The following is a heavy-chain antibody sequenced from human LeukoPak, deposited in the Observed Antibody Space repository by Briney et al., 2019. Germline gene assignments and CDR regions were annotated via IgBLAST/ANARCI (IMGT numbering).Heavy chain of an antibody. CDR2: ISSSGSII. Sequence: GGSLRLSCASSGFAFRDYEMNWVRQAPGKGLEWVSYISSSGSIIYYADSVKGRFTISRDNAKNSLYLQMNSLRVEDTAVYYCARDRGLIAVTAPGLDSWGQGTLVTVSS. D-gene: IGHD6-19*01. V-gene: IGHV3-48*03. J-gene: IGHJ4*02. CDR1: GFAFRDYE. CDR3: ARDRGLIAVTAPGLDS.